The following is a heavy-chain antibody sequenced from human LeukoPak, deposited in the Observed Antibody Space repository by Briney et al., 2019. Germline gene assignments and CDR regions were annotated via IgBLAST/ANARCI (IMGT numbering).Heavy chain of an antibody. Sequence: PSETLSLTCTVSDVSIISYYWSWIRQPPGKGLEWIGHISYTGNTNYNPSLKSRVTISVDRPKNQVSLKLTSVTAADTAVYYCARAGDGYNSYYYTDVWGKGTTVTVSS. V-gene: IGHV4-59*01. CDR3: ARAGDGYNSYYYTDV. CDR1: DVSIISYY. D-gene: IGHD5-24*01. CDR2: ISYTGNT. J-gene: IGHJ6*03.